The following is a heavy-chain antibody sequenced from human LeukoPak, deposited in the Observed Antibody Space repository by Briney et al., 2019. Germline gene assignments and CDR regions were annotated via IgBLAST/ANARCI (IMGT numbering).Heavy chain of an antibody. CDR3: ARDLWVKGGWPRYGMDV. CDR2: INPNNGGT. Sequence: GASVKVSCTASGYTFTAYYIHWVRQVPGQGLEWMGWINPNNGGTNYVQHRLIMTRDTSTSTVYMELIRLRSEDTAIYYCARDLWVKGGWPRYGMDVWGQGTTVTVSS. J-gene: IGHJ6*02. CDR1: GYTFTAYY. V-gene: IGHV1-2*02. D-gene: IGHD6-19*01.